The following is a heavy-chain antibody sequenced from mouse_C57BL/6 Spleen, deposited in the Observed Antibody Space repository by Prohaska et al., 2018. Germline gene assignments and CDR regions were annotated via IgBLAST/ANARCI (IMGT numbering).Heavy chain of an antibody. D-gene: IGHD1-1*01. CDR1: GYTFTSYW. V-gene: IGHV1-52*01. J-gene: IGHJ3*01. CDR3: ARDYYGSWFAY. CDR2: IDPSDSET. Sequence: QVQLQQPGAELVRPGSSVKLSCKASGYTFTSYWMHWVKQRPIQGLEWIGNIDPSDSETHYNQKFKDKATLTVDKSSSTAYMQLSSLTSEDSAVYYCARDYYGSWFAYWGQGTLVTVSA.